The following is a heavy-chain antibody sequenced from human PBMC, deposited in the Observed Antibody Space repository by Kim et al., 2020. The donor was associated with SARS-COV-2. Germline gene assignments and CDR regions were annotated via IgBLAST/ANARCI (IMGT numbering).Heavy chain of an antibody. Sequence: SETLSLTCTVSGGSISSYYWSWIRQPPGKGLEWIGYIYYSGSTNYNPSLKSRVTISVDTSKNQFSLKLSSVTAADTAVYYCARQGHYGDTPDWYFDLWGRGTLVTVSS. V-gene: IGHV4-59*08. CDR1: GGSISSYY. D-gene: IGHD4-17*01. J-gene: IGHJ2*01. CDR2: IYYSGST. CDR3: ARQGHYGDTPDWYFDL.